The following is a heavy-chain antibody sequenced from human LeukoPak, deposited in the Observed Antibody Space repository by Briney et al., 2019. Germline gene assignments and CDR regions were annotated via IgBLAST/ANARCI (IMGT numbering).Heavy chain of an antibody. V-gene: IGHV1-18*01. CDR3: ARDRPYSSGRGEVDY. CDR2: ISAYNGNT. Sequence: ASVKVSRKASGYTFTSYGISWVRQAPGQGLEWMGWISAYNGNTNYAQKLQGRVTMTTDTSTSTAYMELRSLRSDDTAVYYCARDRPYSSGRGEVDYWGQGTLVTVSS. J-gene: IGHJ4*02. CDR1: GYTFTSYG. D-gene: IGHD6-19*01.